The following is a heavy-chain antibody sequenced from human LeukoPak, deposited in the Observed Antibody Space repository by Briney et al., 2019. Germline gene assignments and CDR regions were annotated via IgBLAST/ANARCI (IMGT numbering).Heavy chain of an antibody. J-gene: IGHJ4*02. Sequence: GGSLRLSCAASGFTFSSYAMNWVRQAPGRGLEWVSSISGTSTYIYYADSVKGRFTISRDNGKSSMWLQMNSLRADDTAVYYCARGPSVPRLTDRFDYWGQGTLVTASS. CDR3: ARGPSVPRLTDRFDY. V-gene: IGHV3-21*01. CDR1: GFTFSSYA. CDR2: ISGTSTYI. D-gene: IGHD4-11*01.